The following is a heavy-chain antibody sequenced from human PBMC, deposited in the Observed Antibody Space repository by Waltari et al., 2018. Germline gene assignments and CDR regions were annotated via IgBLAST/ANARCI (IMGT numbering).Heavy chain of an antibody. CDR2: ISYNERNR. Sequence: QVQLIESGGGVVQPGRSLRLACVATDLSFSSYVMHWVRQAPGKGLGCVVVISYNERNRYYVESVKGRFTISRDNSKKMLYLQMTSLRGEDTAVYYCARDYCDRTYCHGMDVWGQGTTVTVSS. V-gene: IGHV3-30*03. CDR3: ARDYCDRTYCHGMDV. J-gene: IGHJ6*02. D-gene: IGHD3-22*01. CDR1: DLSFSSYV.